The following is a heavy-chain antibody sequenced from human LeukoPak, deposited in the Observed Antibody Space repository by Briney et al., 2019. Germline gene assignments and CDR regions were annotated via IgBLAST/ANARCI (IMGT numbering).Heavy chain of an antibody. CDR3: ARDRSYGADCGGDCYSDSDY. V-gene: IGHV1-18*01. J-gene: IGHJ4*02. CDR2: ISAYNGNT. D-gene: IGHD2-21*02. CDR1: GYTFTTYG. Sequence: ASVKVSCKASGYTFTTYGISWVRQAPGQGLEWMGWISAYNGNTNFAQKLQGRVTMTTDTSTSTAYMELRSLRSDDTAVYYCARDRSYGADCGGDCYSDSDYWGQGTLVTVSS.